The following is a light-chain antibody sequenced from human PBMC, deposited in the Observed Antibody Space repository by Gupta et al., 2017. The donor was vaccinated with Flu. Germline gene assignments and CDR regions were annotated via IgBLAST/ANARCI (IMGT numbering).Light chain of an antibody. CDR1: GLRSYY. V-gene: IGLV3-19*01. CDR2: GEN. J-gene: IGLJ3*02. CDR3: NSQDSSGNQRWV. Sequence: SSELTQAPAVSVALGPTVRITCHGDGLRSYYASWYQQTPGQAPVLVIYGENKRPSGIPARFAGSRSGNTASLTITGDQAEDEADYCCNSQDSSGNQRWVFGGGTKLTVL.